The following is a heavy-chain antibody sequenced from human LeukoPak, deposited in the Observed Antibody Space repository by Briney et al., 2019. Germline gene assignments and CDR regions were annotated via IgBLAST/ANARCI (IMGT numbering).Heavy chain of an antibody. Sequence: GESLRLSCAASGFTFSRSAVHWVRQAPGKGLEWVAVISHDGSNTDYTDSVKGRFTISRDNSKNTLYLQMNSLRAEDTAVYYCAKEMKPWMHFDYWGQGTLVTVSS. CDR1: GFTFSRSA. V-gene: IGHV3-30*18. CDR2: ISHDGSNT. J-gene: IGHJ4*02. CDR3: AKEMKPWMHFDY. D-gene: IGHD5-12*01.